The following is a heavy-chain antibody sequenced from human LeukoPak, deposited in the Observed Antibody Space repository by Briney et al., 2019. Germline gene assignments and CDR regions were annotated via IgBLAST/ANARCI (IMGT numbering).Heavy chain of an antibody. D-gene: IGHD6-13*01. CDR1: GYTFTSYA. CDR2: INAGNGNT. J-gene: IGHJ4*02. Sequence: ASVKVSCKASGYTFTSYAMHWVRQAPGQRLEWMGWINAGNGNTKYSQKFQGRVTITRDTSASTAYMELSSLRPEDTAVYYCARDLFGYSSSYYFDYWGQGTLVTVSS. CDR3: ARDLFGYSSSYYFDY. V-gene: IGHV1-3*01.